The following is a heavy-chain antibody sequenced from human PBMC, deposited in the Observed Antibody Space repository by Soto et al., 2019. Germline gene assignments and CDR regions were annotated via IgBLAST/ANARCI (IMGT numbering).Heavy chain of an antibody. J-gene: IGHJ3*02. CDR2: IYYSGST. CDR3: ARESGHCSSTSCSDAFDI. V-gene: IGHV4-31*03. D-gene: IGHD2-2*01. CDR1: GGSIGSGGYY. Sequence: PSETLSLTCTVSGGSIGSGGYYWSWIRQHPGKGLEWIGYIYYSGSTYYNPSLKSRVTISVDTSKNQFSLKLSSVTAADTAVYYCARESGHCSSTSCSDAFDIWGQGTMVTVSS.